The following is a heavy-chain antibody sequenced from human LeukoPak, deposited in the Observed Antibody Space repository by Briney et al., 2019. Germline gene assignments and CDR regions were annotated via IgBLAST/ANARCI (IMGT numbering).Heavy chain of an antibody. CDR1: GYTFTGYY. CDR3: AGWGRDDSSGYDAFDI. V-gene: IGHV1-2*02. Sequence: ASVKVSCKASGYTFTGYYMHWVRKAPGQGLEWMGWINPNSGGTNYAQKFQGRVTMTRDTSISTAYMELSRLRSDDTAVYYCAGWGRDDSSGYDAFDIWGQGTMVTVSS. J-gene: IGHJ3*02. D-gene: IGHD3-22*01. CDR2: INPNSGGT.